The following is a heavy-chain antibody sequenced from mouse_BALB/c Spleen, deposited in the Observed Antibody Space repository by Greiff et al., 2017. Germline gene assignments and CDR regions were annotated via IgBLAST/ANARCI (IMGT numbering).Heavy chain of an antibody. V-gene: IGHV1-54*03. CDR3: ARSTNWDDYAMDY. J-gene: IGHJ4*01. D-gene: IGHD4-1*01. Sequence: QVQLQQSGAELVRPGTSVKVSCKASGYAFTNYLIEWVKQRPGQGLEWIGVINPGSGGTNYNEKVKGKATLTADKSSSTAYMQLSSLTSDDSAVYFCARSTNWDDYAMDYWGQGTSVTVSS. CDR2: INPGSGGT. CDR1: GYAFTNYL.